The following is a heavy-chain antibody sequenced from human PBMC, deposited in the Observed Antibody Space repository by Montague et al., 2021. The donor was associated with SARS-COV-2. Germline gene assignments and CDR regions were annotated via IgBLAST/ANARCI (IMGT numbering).Heavy chain of an antibody. J-gene: IGHJ4*02. Sequence: SLRLSCAASGFTFSGYAMSWVRQAPGKGLEWVSGIVNNGRKSFYADSVKGRFVISRDNSDKMVYLQLNSLRAEDTAIYYCAKETAAIGNPLFDSWGQGTL. D-gene: IGHD4-23*01. CDR3: AKETAAIGNPLFDS. V-gene: IGHV3-23*01. CDR2: IVNNGRKS. CDR1: GFTFSGYA.